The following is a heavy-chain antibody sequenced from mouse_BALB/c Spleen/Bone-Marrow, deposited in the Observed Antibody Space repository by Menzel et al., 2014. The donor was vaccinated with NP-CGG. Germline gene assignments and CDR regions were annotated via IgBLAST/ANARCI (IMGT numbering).Heavy chain of an antibody. J-gene: IGHJ3*01. CDR1: GYSITSDYA. CDR3: TRGTTAGFAF. Sequence: EVKLMESGPGLVKPSQSLSLTCTVTGYSITSDYAWNWIRQFPGNKLEWVGYISYSANTNYNPSLKSRISITRDTSKNQFFLQLSSVTAEDTATYYCTRGTTAGFAFWGLGTLVTVSA. CDR2: ISYSANT. V-gene: IGHV3-2*02. D-gene: IGHD1-2*01.